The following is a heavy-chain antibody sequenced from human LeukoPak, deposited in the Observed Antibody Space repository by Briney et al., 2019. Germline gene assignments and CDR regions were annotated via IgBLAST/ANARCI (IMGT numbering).Heavy chain of an antibody. CDR1: GFTFSSYA. J-gene: IGHJ6*03. D-gene: IGHD4/OR15-4a*01. CDR3: ARESNDYYYMDV. CDR2: ISYDGSNK. Sequence: GGSLRLSCAASGFTFSSYAMHWVRQAPGKGLEWVAVISYDGSNKYYADSVKGRFTISRDNSKNTLYLQMNSLRAEDTAVYYCARESNDYYYMDVWGKGTTVTVSS. V-gene: IGHV3-30*01.